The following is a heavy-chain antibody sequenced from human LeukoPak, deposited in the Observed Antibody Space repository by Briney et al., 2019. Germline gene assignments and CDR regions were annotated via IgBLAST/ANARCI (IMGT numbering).Heavy chain of an antibody. Sequence: SETLSLTRAVYGGSFSGYYWSWIRQPPGKGLEWIGEINHSGSTNYNPSLKSRVTISVDTSKNQFSLKLSSVTAADTAVYYCARTRYTLDYWGQGTLVTVSS. J-gene: IGHJ4*02. CDR3: ARTRYTLDY. CDR1: GGSFSGYY. D-gene: IGHD2-2*02. CDR2: INHSGST. V-gene: IGHV4-34*01.